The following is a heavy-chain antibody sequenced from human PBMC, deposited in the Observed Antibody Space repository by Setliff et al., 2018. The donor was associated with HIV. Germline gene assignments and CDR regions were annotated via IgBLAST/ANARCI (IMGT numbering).Heavy chain of an antibody. CDR2: IVPLLSVA. V-gene: IGHV1-69*10. CDR1: GGNFGNSA. CDR3: ARGRSEGTTVVQVEYFHH. D-gene: IGHD3-10*01. Sequence: SVKVSCKASGGNFGNSAIGWVRQAPGQGLEWVGGIVPLLSVANYARKFQGRVTITAGKSTSTVYMELRNLRSDDTAVYYCARGRSEGTTVVQVEYFHHWGRAPWSPSPQ. J-gene: IGHJ1*01.